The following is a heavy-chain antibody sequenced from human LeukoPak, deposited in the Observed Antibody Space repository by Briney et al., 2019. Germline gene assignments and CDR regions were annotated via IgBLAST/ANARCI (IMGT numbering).Heavy chain of an antibody. D-gene: IGHD6-19*01. J-gene: IGHJ5*02. V-gene: IGHV7-4-1*02. Sequence: ASVKVSCKASGYTFTSYAMNWVRQAAGQGREWMGWINTNTGNPTYAQGFTGRFVFSLDTSVSTAYLQISSLKAEDTAVYYCARVSVAEGHNWFDPWGQGTLVTVSS. CDR2: INTNTGNP. CDR1: GYTFTSYA. CDR3: ARVSVAEGHNWFDP.